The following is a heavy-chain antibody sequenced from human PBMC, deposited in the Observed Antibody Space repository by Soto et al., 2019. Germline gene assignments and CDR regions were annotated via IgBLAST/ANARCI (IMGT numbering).Heavy chain of an antibody. CDR2: INPNSGCT. CDR1: GYTFTGYY. J-gene: IGHJ3*02. CDR3: ARDRPYSSCWNGPDAFDI. D-gene: IGHD6-19*01. V-gene: IGHV1-2*02. Sequence: QVQLVQSGAEVKKPGASVKVSCKASGYTFTGYYMHWVRQAPGQGLEWMGWINPNSGCTNYAQKCQGRVTMTRDTSISKAYRELSRLRSDDPAVYYCARDRPYSSCWNGPDAFDIWGQGTMVTVSS.